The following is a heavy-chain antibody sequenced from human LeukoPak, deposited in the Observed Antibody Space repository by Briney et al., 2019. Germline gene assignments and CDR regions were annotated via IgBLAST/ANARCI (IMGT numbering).Heavy chain of an antibody. J-gene: IGHJ6*02. CDR1: GFTFSSYW. CDR2: INNDGSGT. Sequence: GGSLRLSCAASGFTFSSYWMHWVRQAPGEGPVWVSRINNDGSGTTYADSVKGRFTISRDDAKNTLYLQMNSLRAEDTAVYYCAREKRVRGVIKRFGMDVWGQGTTVTVSS. D-gene: IGHD3-10*01. V-gene: IGHV3-74*01. CDR3: AREKRVRGVIKRFGMDV.